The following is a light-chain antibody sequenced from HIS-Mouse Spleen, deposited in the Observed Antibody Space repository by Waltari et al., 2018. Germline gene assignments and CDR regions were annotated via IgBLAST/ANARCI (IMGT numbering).Light chain of an antibody. CDR2: VAS. V-gene: IGKV3-20*01. CDR3: QQYGSSPPWT. J-gene: IGKJ1*01. Sequence: EIVLTQSPGTLSLSPGERATLSCRASQSVSISYLAWYQQKPGQAPRLLIYVASSRATGIPDRCSGSGSGTDFTITISRLEPEDFAVYYCQQYGSSPPWTFGQGTKVEIK. CDR1: QSVSISY.